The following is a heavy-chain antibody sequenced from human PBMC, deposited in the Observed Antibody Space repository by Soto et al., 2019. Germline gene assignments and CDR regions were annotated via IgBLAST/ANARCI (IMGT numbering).Heavy chain of an antibody. D-gene: IGHD2-2*01. CDR2: IYYSGST. CDR3: ARVPALDVVVVPAAMDYYYYGMDV. Sequence: PSETLSLTCTVSSGSVSSGSYYWSWIRQPPGKGLEWIGYIYYSGSTNYNPSLKSRVTISVDTSKNQFSLKLSSVTAADTAVYYCARVPALDVVVVPAAMDYYYYGMDVWGQGTTVTVSS. V-gene: IGHV4-61*01. CDR1: SGSVSSGSYY. J-gene: IGHJ6*02.